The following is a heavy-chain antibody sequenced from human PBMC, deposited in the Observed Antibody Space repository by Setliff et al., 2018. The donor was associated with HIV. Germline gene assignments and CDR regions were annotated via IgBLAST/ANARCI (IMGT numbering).Heavy chain of an antibody. J-gene: IGHJ4*02. CDR3: TQDGGLSVAGPANGF. CDR2: IRYDGSKK. D-gene: IGHD6-19*01. V-gene: IGHV3-30*02. Sequence: GGSLRLSCAASVFTFNNYGMNWVRQAPGKGLEWVAFIRYDGSKKDYVDSVKGRFTISRDNSRNILYRQMSSLKPDDTAVYYCTQDGGLSVAGPANGFWGQGSLVTVSS. CDR1: VFTFNNYG.